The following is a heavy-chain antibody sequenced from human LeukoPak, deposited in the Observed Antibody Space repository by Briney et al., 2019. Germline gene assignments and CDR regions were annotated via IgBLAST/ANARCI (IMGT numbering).Heavy chain of an antibody. V-gene: IGHV3-53*01. CDR3: AKYSSGWYSWGSNWFDP. Sequence: PGGSLRLSCAASGFTVSNYYMSWVRQAPGKGLEWGSVLYSGGTTYYADSVRGRFTISRDNSKNPLYLQMNSLRAEDTAVYYCAKYSSGWYSWGSNWFDPWGQGTLVTVSS. CDR2: LYSGGTT. D-gene: IGHD6-19*01. CDR1: GFTVSNYY. J-gene: IGHJ5*02.